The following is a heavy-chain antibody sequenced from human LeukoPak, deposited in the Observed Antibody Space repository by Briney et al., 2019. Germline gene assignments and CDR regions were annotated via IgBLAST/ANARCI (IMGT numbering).Heavy chain of an antibody. CDR2: ISYDGSNK. CDR3: ARDRVITVPNTIMDV. Sequence: GGSLTLSCAASGFTFSSYAMHWVRQAPGKGLEWVGVISYDGSNKYYADSVKGRFTISRDNSKDTLYLQMNSLRAEDTAVYYCARDRVITVPNTIMDVWGQGTTVTVSS. CDR1: GFTFSSYA. J-gene: IGHJ6*02. V-gene: IGHV3-30-3*01. D-gene: IGHD4-17*01.